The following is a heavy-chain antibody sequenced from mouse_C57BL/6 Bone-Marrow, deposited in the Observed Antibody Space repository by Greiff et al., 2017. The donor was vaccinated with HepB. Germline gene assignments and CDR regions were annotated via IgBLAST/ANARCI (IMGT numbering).Heavy chain of an antibody. D-gene: IGHD1-1*01. CDR1: GFSFTSYG. CDR2: IWGGGST. CDR3: ARHGGFYYGSSWYFDV. Sequence: VKLVESGPGLVAPSQCLSITCTVSGFSFTSYGVDWVRQPPGKGLEWLGVIWGGGSTNYNLALMSRLSISKDNSKSQVFLKMNSLQTDDTAMYYCARHGGFYYGSSWYFDVWGTGTTVTVSS. V-gene: IGHV2-9*01. J-gene: IGHJ1*03.